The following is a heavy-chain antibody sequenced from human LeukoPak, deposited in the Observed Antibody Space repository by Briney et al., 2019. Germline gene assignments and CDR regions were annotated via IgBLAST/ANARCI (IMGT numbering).Heavy chain of an antibody. CDR2: IYTSGST. V-gene: IGHV4-61*02. CDR1: GGSISSGSYY. D-gene: IGHD3-10*01. Sequence: SETLSLTCTVSGGSISSGSYYWSWIRQPAGKGLEWIGRIYTSGSTNYNPSLKSRVTISVDKSKNQFSLKLSSVTAADTAVYYCASAINYYGSGSPEYFQHWGQGTLVTVSS. J-gene: IGHJ1*01. CDR3: ASAINYYGSGSPEYFQH.